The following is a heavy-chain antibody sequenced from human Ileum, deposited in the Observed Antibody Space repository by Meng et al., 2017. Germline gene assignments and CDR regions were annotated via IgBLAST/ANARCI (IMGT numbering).Heavy chain of an antibody. CDR3: AGRYSSGWYVH. D-gene: IGHD6-19*01. CDR2: IYAGGTT. V-gene: IGHV3-53*01. CDR1: GFTVSSNY. Sequence: VVLGGGLVRPGESLKLSCAAFGFTVSSNYISWVRQATGKGLEWVSVIYAGGTTYYADSVKGRFTISRDDSKNTVFLQMNSLRGEDTAVYYCAGRYSSGWYVHWGQGTLVTVSS. J-gene: IGHJ5*02.